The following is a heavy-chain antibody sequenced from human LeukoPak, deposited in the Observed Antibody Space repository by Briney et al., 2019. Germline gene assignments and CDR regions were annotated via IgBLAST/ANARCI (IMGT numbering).Heavy chain of an antibody. CDR3: ARGRGRWLQLEPFDY. V-gene: IGHV4-34*01. CDR1: GGSFSGYY. CDR2: INHSGST. D-gene: IGHD5-24*01. J-gene: IGHJ4*02. Sequence: ASETLSLTCAVYGGSFSGYYWSWIRQPPGKGLEWLGEINHSGSTNYNPSLKSRVTISVDTSKNQFSLKLSSVTAADTAVYYCARGRGRWLQLEPFDYWGQGTLVTVSS.